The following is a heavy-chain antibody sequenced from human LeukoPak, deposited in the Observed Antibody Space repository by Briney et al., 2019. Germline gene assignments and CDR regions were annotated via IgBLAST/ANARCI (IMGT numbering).Heavy chain of an antibody. Sequence: GASVKVSCKASGYTFTSYYMHWVRQAPGQGLEWMGWISAYNGNTNYAQKLQGRVTMTTDTSTSTAYMELRSLRSDDTAVYYCARDIGQQSLGAFDIWGQGTMVTVSS. V-gene: IGHV1-18*04. CDR1: GYTFTSYY. CDR2: ISAYNGNT. D-gene: IGHD6-19*01. J-gene: IGHJ3*02. CDR3: ARDIGQQSLGAFDI.